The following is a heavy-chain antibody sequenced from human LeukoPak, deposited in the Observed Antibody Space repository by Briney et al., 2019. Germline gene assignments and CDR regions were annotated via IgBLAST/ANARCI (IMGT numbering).Heavy chain of an antibody. Sequence: GGSLRLSCAASGFYGMHWVRQAPGKGLEWVTFIRYDGSNKYYADSVKGRFTISRDNSKNTLYLQMNSLRPEDTAVYYCAKDIRRGYNYGYDQFAYWGLGTLVTVSS. CDR2: IRYDGSNK. CDR3: AKDIRRGYNYGYDQFAY. V-gene: IGHV3-30*02. D-gene: IGHD5-18*01. CDR1: GFYG. J-gene: IGHJ4*02.